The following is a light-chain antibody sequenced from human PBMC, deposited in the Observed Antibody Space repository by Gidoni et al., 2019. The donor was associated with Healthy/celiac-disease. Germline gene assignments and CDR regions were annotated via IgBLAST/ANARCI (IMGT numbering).Light chain of an antibody. V-gene: IGLV3-19*01. CDR2: GKN. CDR1: SLRSYY. J-gene: IGLJ2*01. Sequence: SSELTQDPAVSVALGQTVMITCQGDSLRSYYASWYQQKPGQAPVLVIYGKNNRPSGIPVRFSGSISGNTASLTITGAQAEDDAAYYCTSRDSSGNHRGVVFGGGTKLTVL. CDR3: TSRDSSGNHRGVV.